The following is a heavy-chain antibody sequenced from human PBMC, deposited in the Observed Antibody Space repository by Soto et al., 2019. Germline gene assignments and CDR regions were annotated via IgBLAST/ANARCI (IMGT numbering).Heavy chain of an antibody. Sequence: EVQLVESGGGLVKPGGSLRLSCAASGFTFSSYSMNWVRQAPGKGLEWVSSISSSSSYIYYADSVKGRFTISRDNAMNSLYLQMNSLRAEDTAVYYCATTPPLTGYSFSDYWGQGTLVTVSS. D-gene: IGHD3-9*01. V-gene: IGHV3-21*01. CDR3: ATTPPLTGYSFSDY. CDR2: ISSSSSYI. J-gene: IGHJ4*02. CDR1: GFTFSSYS.